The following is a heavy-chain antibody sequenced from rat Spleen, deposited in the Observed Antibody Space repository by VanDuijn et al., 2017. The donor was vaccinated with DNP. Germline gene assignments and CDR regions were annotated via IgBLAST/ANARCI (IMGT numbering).Heavy chain of an antibody. CDR1: GYSITSNY. CDR2: ISYSGYT. Sequence: EVQLQESGPGLVKPSQSLSLTCSVTGYSITSNYWAWIRKFPGNKMEWMGYISYSGYTGYNPSLRSRISITRDTSKNQFFLQLNSVTTEDTATYYCARGLNYGGYIYSWYFDFWGPGTMVTVSS. J-gene: IGHJ1*01. V-gene: IGHV3-1*01. D-gene: IGHD1-11*01. CDR3: ARGLNYGGYIYSWYFDF.